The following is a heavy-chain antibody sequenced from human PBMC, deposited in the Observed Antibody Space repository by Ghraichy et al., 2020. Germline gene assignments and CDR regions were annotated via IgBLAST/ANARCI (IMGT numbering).Heavy chain of an antibody. CDR3: ARCGVLRYFDWLPHYYMDV. J-gene: IGHJ6*03. Sequence: SETLSLTCAVYGGSFSGYYWSWIRQSPGKGLEWIGEINHSGSTNYNPSLKSRVTISVDTSKNQFSLKLSSVTAADTAVYYCARCGVLRYFDWLPHYYMDVWGKGTTVTVSS. V-gene: IGHV4-34*01. CDR2: INHSGST. CDR1: GGSFSGYY. D-gene: IGHD3-9*01.